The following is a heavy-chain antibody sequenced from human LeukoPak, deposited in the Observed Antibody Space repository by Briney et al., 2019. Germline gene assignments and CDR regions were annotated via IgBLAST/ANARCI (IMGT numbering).Heavy chain of an antibody. V-gene: IGHV4-34*01. CDR2: INHSGST. Sequence: SETLSLTCAVYGGSFSGYYWSWIRQPPGKGLEWIGEINHSGSTNYNPPLKSRVTISVDTSKNQFSLKLSSVTAADTAVHYCARCHSSSSIAAAGARRWFDPWGQGTLVTVSS. J-gene: IGHJ5*02. CDR3: ARCHSSSSIAAAGARRWFDP. D-gene: IGHD6-13*01. CDR1: GGSFSGYY.